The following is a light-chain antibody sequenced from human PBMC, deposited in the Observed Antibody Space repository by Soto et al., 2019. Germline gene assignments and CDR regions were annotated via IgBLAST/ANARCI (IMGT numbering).Light chain of an antibody. J-gene: IGLJ1*01. CDR1: SSDVGGYNY. CDR2: DVS. Sequence: QSALTQPRSVSGSPGHSVTLSCTGTSSDVGGYNYISWYQHHPGKAPKVMIYDVSKRPSGVPDRFSGSKSGNTVSLTISGLQAEDEADYYCCSLTTSHTYVFGSGTKVTVL. V-gene: IGLV2-11*01. CDR3: CSLTTSHTYV.